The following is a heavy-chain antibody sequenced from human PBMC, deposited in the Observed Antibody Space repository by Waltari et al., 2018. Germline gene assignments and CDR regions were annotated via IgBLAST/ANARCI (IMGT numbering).Heavy chain of an antibody. CDR3: AKSGDYDWYFDL. Sequence: EVQLVESGGGLVQPGRSLRLSCAASGFTFDDYAMHWVWQAPGEGLGRVSGISWNSGSIGYAESVKGRFTISRDNSKNSLYLQMSSLRAEDMALYYCAKSGDYDWYFDLWGRGTLVTVSS. CDR1: GFTFDDYA. J-gene: IGHJ2*01. V-gene: IGHV3-9*03. D-gene: IGHD4-17*01. CDR2: ISWNSGSI.